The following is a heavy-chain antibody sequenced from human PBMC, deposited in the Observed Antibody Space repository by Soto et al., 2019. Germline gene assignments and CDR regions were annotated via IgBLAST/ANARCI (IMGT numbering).Heavy chain of an antibody. Sequence: QVHLVESGGGSVKPGGSLRLSCAASGFTFSDYYMTWIRQAPGKGLEWVSYVSSRSTSTNYADSMKGRFTISRDNAKNSLYLQMNSRRAEDTAVYYCARDNGGTFDYWGQGTLVTVSS. D-gene: IGHD2-8*01. CDR2: VSSRSTST. CDR1: GFTFSDYY. J-gene: IGHJ4*02. V-gene: IGHV3-11*05. CDR3: ARDNGGTFDY.